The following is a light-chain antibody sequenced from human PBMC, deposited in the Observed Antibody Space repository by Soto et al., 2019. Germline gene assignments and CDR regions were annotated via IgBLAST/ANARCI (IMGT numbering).Light chain of an antibody. CDR3: SSYTTSSTLEGV. CDR2: DVT. J-gene: IGLJ1*01. CDR1: SSDVGGYNR. V-gene: IGLV2-14*01. Sequence: QSALTQPASVSGSPGQSITISCTGTSSDVGGYNRVSWYQQHPGKAPKLMIYDVTIRPSGVSNRSSGSKSGNTASLTISGLQAEDEAEYYCSSYTTSSTLEGVFGTGTKLTVL.